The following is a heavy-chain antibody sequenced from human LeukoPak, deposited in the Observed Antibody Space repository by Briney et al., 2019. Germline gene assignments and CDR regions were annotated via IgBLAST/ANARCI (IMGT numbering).Heavy chain of an antibody. Sequence: GGSLRLSCAASGFIFSSYWMSWVRQPPGKGLEWVANIKQDGSEKYYVDSVKGRFTISRDNAKNSLSLQMNSLRAEDTAVYYCARVSSTHYYFDYWGQGTLVTVSS. J-gene: IGHJ4*02. V-gene: IGHV3-7*01. CDR1: GFIFSSYW. CDR3: ARVSSTHYYFDY. D-gene: IGHD2-2*01. CDR2: IKQDGSEK.